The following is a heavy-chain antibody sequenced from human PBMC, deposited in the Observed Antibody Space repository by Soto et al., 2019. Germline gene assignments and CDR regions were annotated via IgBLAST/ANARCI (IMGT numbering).Heavy chain of an antibody. CDR2: VYYRGRS. J-gene: IGHJ4*02. CDR3: VSQRTTVPTQAYFDY. CDR1: GGSVTNSGYY. Sequence: WETLSLTCTVSGGSVTNSGYYWGWIRQSPGKGLEWIGSVYYRGRSYSKSSVKSRVTISVDTSKNRFSLSLNSVTASDTAVYFCVSQRTTVPTQAYFDYWGPGALVTVSS. V-gene: IGHV4-39*01. D-gene: IGHD4-17*01.